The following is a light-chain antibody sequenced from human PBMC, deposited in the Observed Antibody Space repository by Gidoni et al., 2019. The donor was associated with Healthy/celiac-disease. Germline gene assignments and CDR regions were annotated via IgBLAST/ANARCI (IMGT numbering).Light chain of an antibody. V-gene: IGKV1-33*01. CDR2: DAS. J-gene: IGKJ4*01. CDR1: QDIRNY. CDR3: QQYDNLPVT. Sequence: SASVGDRVTITCKASQDIRNYLNWYQQKPGKAPKLLIYDASNLETGVPSSFSGSGSGTEFTFTISSLQPEDIATYYCQQYDNLPVTFGGGTQVEIK.